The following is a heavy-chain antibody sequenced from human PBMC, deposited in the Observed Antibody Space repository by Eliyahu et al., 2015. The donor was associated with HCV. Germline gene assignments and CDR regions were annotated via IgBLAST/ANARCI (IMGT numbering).Heavy chain of an antibody. J-gene: IGHJ4*02. Sequence: QELLVESGGGVVQPGTSLRLSCEASGFTFNSYGMHWVRQAPGKGLGWVAVISYGGINKFYADSLKGRFTVARDDSKNMVFLHLNSLRSEDTAVYYCARDGRAVTGDNYFDVWGRGTLVTVSS. CDR3: ARDGRAVTGDNYFDV. CDR1: GFTFNSYG. V-gene: IGHV3-30*03. D-gene: IGHD1-14*01. CDR2: ISYGGINK.